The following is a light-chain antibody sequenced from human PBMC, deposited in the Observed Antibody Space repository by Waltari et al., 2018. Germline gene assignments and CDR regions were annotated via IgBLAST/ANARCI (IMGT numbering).Light chain of an antibody. J-gene: IGKJ1*01. V-gene: IGKV1-8*01. CDR2: AAS. CDR3: QQYYSYPPT. CDR1: QGISSY. Sequence: AFRLTRPHPSFSALTGDSVTITCRASQGISSYLAWYQQQPGKAPNLLISAASTLPSGVPSRFSGSGSGTDFTLTISRLQSEDFATYYCQQYYSYPPTFGQGTKVEFK.